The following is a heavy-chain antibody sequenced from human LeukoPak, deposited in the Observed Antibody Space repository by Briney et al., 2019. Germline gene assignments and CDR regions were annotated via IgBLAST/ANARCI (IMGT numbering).Heavy chain of an antibody. Sequence: TGGSLRLSCAGSGFTFDDYGMSWVRQAPGKGLEWVSGTNWNGGSTGYADSVKGRFTISRDNAKNSLYLQMNSLRAEDTALYYCARAGAEYDILTGYYRYYYYMDVWGKGTTVTVSS. CDR1: GFTFDDYG. D-gene: IGHD3-9*01. V-gene: IGHV3-20*04. CDR2: TNWNGGST. CDR3: ARAGAEYDILTGYYRYYYYMDV. J-gene: IGHJ6*03.